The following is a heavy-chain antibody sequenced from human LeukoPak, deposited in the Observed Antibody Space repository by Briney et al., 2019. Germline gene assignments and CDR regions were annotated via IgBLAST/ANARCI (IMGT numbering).Heavy chain of an antibody. CDR3: ARDALERYCSSTSCYTGWFDP. CDR2: IYTSGST. D-gene: IGHD2-2*02. J-gene: IGHJ5*02. CDR1: GGSISSGSYY. Sequence: SETLSLTCTVSGGSISSGSYYWSWIRQPAGKGLEWIGRIYTSGSTYYNPSLKSRVTISVDRSKNQFSLKLSSVTAADTAVYYCARDALERYCSSTSCYTGWFDPWGQGTLVTVSS. V-gene: IGHV4-61*02.